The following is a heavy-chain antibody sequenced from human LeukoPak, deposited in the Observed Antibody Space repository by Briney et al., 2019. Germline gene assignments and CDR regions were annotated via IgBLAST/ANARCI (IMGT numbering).Heavy chain of an antibody. Sequence: ASVKVSCKASGYTFTSYGISWVRQAPGQGLEWMGWISAYNGNTNYAQKLQGRVTMTTDASTSTAYMELRSLRSDDTAVYYCARDRLVPAAEDAFDIWGQGTMVTVSS. V-gene: IGHV1-18*01. CDR2: ISAYNGNT. D-gene: IGHD2-2*01. J-gene: IGHJ3*02. CDR3: ARDRLVPAAEDAFDI. CDR1: GYTFTSYG.